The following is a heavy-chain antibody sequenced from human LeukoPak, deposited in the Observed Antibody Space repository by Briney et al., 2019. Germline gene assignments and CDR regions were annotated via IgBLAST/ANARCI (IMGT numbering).Heavy chain of an antibody. D-gene: IGHD1-26*01. V-gene: IGHV3-30*18. CDR1: GFTFSSYA. CDR2: ISYDGKKK. Sequence: PGGSLRLSCAASGFTFSSYAMSWVRQAPGKGLEWVAVISYDGKKKYYADSVKGRFTISRENSQNRQYLQMNSLIPEDTAVYYCAKEGGSNSDYFDYWGQGTLVTVSS. CDR3: AKEGGSNSDYFDY. J-gene: IGHJ4*02.